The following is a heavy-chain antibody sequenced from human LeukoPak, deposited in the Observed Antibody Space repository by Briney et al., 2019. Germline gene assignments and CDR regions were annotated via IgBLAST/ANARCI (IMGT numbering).Heavy chain of an antibody. CDR3: ARASGSYERYYYYGMDV. CDR2: IIPIFGTA. J-gene: IGHJ6*02. CDR1: GGTFSSYA. Sequence: GVSVKVSCKASGGTFSSYAISWVRQAPGQGLEWMGGIIPIFGTANYAQKFQGRVTITADESTSTAYMELSSLRSEDTAVYYCARASGSYERYYYYGMDVWGQGTTVTVSS. D-gene: IGHD1-26*01. V-gene: IGHV1-69*13.